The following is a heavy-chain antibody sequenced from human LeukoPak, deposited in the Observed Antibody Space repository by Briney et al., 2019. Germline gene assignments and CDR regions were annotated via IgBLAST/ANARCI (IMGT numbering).Heavy chain of an antibody. D-gene: IGHD5-18*01. CDR1: GYTFTGYY. J-gene: IGHJ5*02. CDR3: ARDGTAMVRDWFDP. V-gene: IGHV1-18*04. Sequence: GASVKVSCKASGYTFTGYYMHWVRQAPGQGLEWMGWISAYNGNTNYAQKLQGRVTMTTDTSTSTAYMELRSLRSDDTAVYYCARDGTAMVRDWFDPWGQGTLVTVSS. CDR2: ISAYNGNT.